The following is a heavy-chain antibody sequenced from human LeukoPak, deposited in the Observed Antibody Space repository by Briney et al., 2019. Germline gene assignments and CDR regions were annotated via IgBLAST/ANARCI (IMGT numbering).Heavy chain of an antibody. CDR3: ARDEVGATTEFDH. Sequence: GGSLRLSCAASAFTFSDYWMTWVRQAPGTGLERVANINKDGSETYYVDSVRGRFTISRDNAKNSLYLQMNRLRAEDTAVYYCARDEVGATTEFDHWGQGTLVTVSS. J-gene: IGHJ4*02. D-gene: IGHD1-26*01. CDR1: AFTFSDYW. V-gene: IGHV3-7*01. CDR2: INKDGSET.